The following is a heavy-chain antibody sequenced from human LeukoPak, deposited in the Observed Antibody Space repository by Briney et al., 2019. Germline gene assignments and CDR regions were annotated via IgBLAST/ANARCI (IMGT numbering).Heavy chain of an antibody. V-gene: IGHV1-2*02. Sequence: GASVKVSCKASGYTFTSYGISWVRQAPGQGLEWMGWINPNSGGTNYAQKFQGRVTMTRDTSISTAYMELSRLTSDDTAVYYCARPLRHIAARDAFDVWGQGTMVTVSS. CDR2: INPNSGGT. CDR1: GYTFTSYG. CDR3: ARPLRHIAARDAFDV. D-gene: IGHD6-13*01. J-gene: IGHJ3*01.